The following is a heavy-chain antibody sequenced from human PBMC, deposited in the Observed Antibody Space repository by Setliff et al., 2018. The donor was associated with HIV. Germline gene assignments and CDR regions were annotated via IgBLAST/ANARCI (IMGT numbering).Heavy chain of an antibody. CDR2: IYTSRGT. CDR3: ARSPSYRSSWEYYFDY. Sequence: ETLSLTCTVSGGSISGYHWNWLRQTPGKGLEWIGYIYTSRGTNYNHSLRTRVIISVDTSNQFSLKLSSVTAADAAVYYCARSPSYRSSWEYYFDYWGQGIPVTVSS. V-gene: IGHV4-4*09. D-gene: IGHD6-13*01. CDR1: GGSISGYH. J-gene: IGHJ4*02.